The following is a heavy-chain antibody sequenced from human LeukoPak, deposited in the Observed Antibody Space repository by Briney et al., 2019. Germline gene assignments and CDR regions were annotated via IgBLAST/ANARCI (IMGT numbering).Heavy chain of an antibody. V-gene: IGHV3-23*01. CDR3: AKAPWKVLRGNWFDP. D-gene: IGHD2/OR15-2a*01. Sequence: PGGSLRLSCAASGFTFSNSAMTWVRQAPGKGLEWVSGISGGGGRTDYAESVKGRFTISRDNSKNTLYLQMNSLRAEDTAVYYCAKAPWKVLRGNWFDPWGQGTLVTVSS. J-gene: IGHJ5*02. CDR1: GFTFSNSA. CDR2: ISGGGGRT.